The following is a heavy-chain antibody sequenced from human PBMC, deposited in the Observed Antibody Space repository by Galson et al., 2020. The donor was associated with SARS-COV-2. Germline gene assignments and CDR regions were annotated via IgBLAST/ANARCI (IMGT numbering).Heavy chain of an antibody. CDR1: GGTFSSYA. D-gene: IGHD3-9*01. CDR3: ARDHYYDILTGNKKYYYYYGMDV. CDR2: IIPIFGTA. Sequence: SVKVSCKASGGTFSSYAISWVRQAPGQGLEWMGGIIPIFGTANYAQKFQGRVTITADESTSTAYMELSSLRSEDTAVYYCARDHYYDILTGNKKYYYYYGMDVWGQGTTVTVSS. V-gene: IGHV1-69*13. J-gene: IGHJ6*02.